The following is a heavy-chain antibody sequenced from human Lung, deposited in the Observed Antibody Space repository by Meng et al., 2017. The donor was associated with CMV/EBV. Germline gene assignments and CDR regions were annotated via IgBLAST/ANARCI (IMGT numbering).Heavy chain of an antibody. CDR1: GFTFSSFW. J-gene: IGHJ4*02. D-gene: IGHD3-3*01. V-gene: IGHV3-74*01. Sequence: GESLKISCAASGFTFSSFWVHWVRQVPGKGLVWVSRINEDGTTTNYADSVKGRFTISRDNARNTVYLQINSLKVEDTAVYYCARDIGGVSGYWGQGTLVTVSS. CDR3: ARDIGGVSGY. CDR2: INEDGTTT.